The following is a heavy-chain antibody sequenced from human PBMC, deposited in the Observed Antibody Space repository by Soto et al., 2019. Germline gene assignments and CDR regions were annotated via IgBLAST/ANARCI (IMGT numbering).Heavy chain of an antibody. CDR1: GFTFSSYG. Sequence: PGGSLRLSCAASGFTFSSYGMHWVRQAPGKGLEWVAVISYDGSNKYYADSVKGRFTISRDNSKNTLYLQMNSLRAEDTAVYYCAKDLNPQLVRLGYYYGMDVWGQGTTVTVSS. V-gene: IGHV3-30*18. D-gene: IGHD6-13*01. CDR3: AKDLNPQLVRLGYYYGMDV. J-gene: IGHJ6*02. CDR2: ISYDGSNK.